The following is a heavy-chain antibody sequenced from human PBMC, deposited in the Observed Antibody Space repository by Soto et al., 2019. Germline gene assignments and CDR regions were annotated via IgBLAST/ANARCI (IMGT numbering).Heavy chain of an antibody. CDR1: GGSISSYY. CDR2: IYYSGST. V-gene: IGHV4-59*08. J-gene: IGHJ6*03. CDR3: ARHRTYYDILTGYYTTWGYYYYMDV. Sequence: PSETLSLTCTVSGGSISSYYWSWIRQPPGKGLEWIGYIYYSGSTNYNPSLKSRVTISVDTSKNQFSLKLSSVTAADTVVYYCARHRTYYDILTGYYTTWGYYYYMDVWGKGTTVTVSS. D-gene: IGHD3-9*01.